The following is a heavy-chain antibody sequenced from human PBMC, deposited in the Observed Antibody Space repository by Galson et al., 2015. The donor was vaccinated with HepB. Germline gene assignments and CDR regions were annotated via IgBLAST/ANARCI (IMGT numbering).Heavy chain of an antibody. V-gene: IGHV3-30*18. CDR3: AKDQGYGSGRGGMDV. J-gene: IGHJ6*02. CDR1: GFTFSSYG. Sequence: SLRLSCAASGFTFSSYGMHWVRQAPGKGLEWVAVISYDGSNKYYADSVKGRFTISRDNSKNTLYLQMNSLRAEDTAVYYCAKDQGYGSGRGGMDVWGQGTTVTVSS. CDR2: ISYDGSNK. D-gene: IGHD3-10*01.